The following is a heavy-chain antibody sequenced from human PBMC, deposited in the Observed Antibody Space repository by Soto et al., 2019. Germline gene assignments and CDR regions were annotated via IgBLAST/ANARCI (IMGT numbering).Heavy chain of an antibody. CDR3: ARGQYSGYEDYYYYYMDV. J-gene: IGHJ6*03. Sequence: QVQLVQSGAEVKKPGSSVKVSCKASGCTFSSYTISWVRQAPGQGLEWMGRIIPILGIANYAQKFQGRVTITADKSTSTAYMELSSLRSEDTAVYYCARGQYSGYEDYYYYYMDVWGKGTTVTVSS. V-gene: IGHV1-69*02. D-gene: IGHD5-12*01. CDR2: IIPILGIA. CDR1: GCTFSSYT.